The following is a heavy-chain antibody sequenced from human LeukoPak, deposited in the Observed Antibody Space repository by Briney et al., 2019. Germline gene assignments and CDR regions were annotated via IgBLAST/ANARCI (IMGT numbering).Heavy chain of an antibody. D-gene: IGHD5-24*01. J-gene: IGHJ4*02. Sequence: ASVKVSCKASGYTFTSYDINWVRQATGQGLEWRGWMNPNSGNTGYAQKFQGRVTMTMSTSISTAYMELSSLRSEDTAVYYCARGLRWRWLQSYFDYWGQGTLVTVSS. CDR3: ARGLRWRWLQSYFDY. CDR2: MNPNSGNT. CDR1: GYTFTSYD. V-gene: IGHV1-8*01.